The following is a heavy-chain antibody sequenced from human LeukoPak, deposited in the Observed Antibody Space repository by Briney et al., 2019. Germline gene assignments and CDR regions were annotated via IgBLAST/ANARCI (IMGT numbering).Heavy chain of an antibody. D-gene: IGHD5-18*01. CDR1: GFTFSSYT. J-gene: IGHJ6*02. CDR3: ARDRDTAMVRGYYYYYGMDV. Sequence: GGSLRLSCAASGFTFSSYTMHWVRQAPGKGLEWVAVISYDGSNKYYADSVKGRFTISRDNSKNTLYLQMNSLRAEDTAVYYCARDRDTAMVRGYYYYYGMDVWGQGTTVTVSS. V-gene: IGHV3-30-3*01. CDR2: ISYDGSNK.